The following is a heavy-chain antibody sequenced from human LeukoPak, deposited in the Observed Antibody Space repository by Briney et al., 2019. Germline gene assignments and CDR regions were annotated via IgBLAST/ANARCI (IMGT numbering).Heavy chain of an antibody. CDR2: IFYSGST. CDR3: ARDRGYYFDY. Sequence: SETLSLTCTVSGGSVSSANYYWSWIRQPPGKGLEWIRYIFYSGSTNYSPSLKSRVTISVDTSKNQFSLNLNSVTAADTAVYYCARDRGYYFDYWGQGTLVTVSS. D-gene: IGHD3-10*01. V-gene: IGHV4-61*01. CDR1: GGSVSSANYY. J-gene: IGHJ4*02.